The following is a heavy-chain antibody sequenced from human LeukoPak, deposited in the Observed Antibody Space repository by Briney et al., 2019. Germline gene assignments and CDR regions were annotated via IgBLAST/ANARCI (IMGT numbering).Heavy chain of an antibody. V-gene: IGHV3-7*03. J-gene: IGHJ3*02. CDR2: IKQDGSEK. CDR1: GFTFSSYW. Sequence: PGGSLRLSCAASGFTFSSYWMSWVRQAPGKGLEWVANIKQDGSEKYYVDSVKGRFTISRDNSKNTLYLQMNSLRAEDTAVYYCAKDLGVRGVIIWSYDAFDIWGQGTMVTVSS. D-gene: IGHD3-10*01. CDR3: AKDLGVRGVIIWSYDAFDI.